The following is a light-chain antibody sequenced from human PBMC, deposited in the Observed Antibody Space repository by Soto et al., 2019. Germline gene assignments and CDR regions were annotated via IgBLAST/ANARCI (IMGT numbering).Light chain of an antibody. V-gene: IGKV1-5*01. CDR3: QQYNTYPWT. Sequence: TKSASVGDRVTITCRASQSISSWLAWYQQKPGKVPKLLIDDASSLESGVPSRFSGSRSGTEFTLTISSLQPDDFATYYCQQYNTYPWTFGQGTKVDIK. CDR1: QSISSW. J-gene: IGKJ1*01. CDR2: DAS.